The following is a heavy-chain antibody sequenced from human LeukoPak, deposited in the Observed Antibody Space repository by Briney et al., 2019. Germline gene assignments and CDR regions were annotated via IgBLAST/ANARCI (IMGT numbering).Heavy chain of an antibody. V-gene: IGHV4-34*01. CDR1: GGSFSGYY. CDR3: ARHPRLRNLCWFDP. CDR2: INHSGST. Sequence: PSETLSLTCAVYGGSFSGYYWSWIRQPPGKGLEWIGEINHSGSTNYNPSLKSRVTISVDTSKNQFSLKLSSVTAADTAVYYCARHPRLRNLCWFDPWGQGTLVTVSS. J-gene: IGHJ5*02. D-gene: IGHD6-25*01.